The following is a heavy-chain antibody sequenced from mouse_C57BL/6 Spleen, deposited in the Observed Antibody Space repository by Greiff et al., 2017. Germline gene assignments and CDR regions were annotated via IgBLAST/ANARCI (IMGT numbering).Heavy chain of an antibody. CDR2: IWTGGGT. CDR3: ARDYYGSSSWFAY. D-gene: IGHD1-1*01. CDR1: GFSLPSYA. J-gene: IGHJ3*01. V-gene: IGHV2-9-1*01. Sequence: VKLVESGPGLVAPSQSLSITCTVSGFSLPSYAISWVRQPPGKGLEWLGVIWTGGGTNYHSALKYRMSISQDNSKSQVFLKMSSLQTDDTARYDCARDYYGSSSWFAYWGQGTLVTVSA.